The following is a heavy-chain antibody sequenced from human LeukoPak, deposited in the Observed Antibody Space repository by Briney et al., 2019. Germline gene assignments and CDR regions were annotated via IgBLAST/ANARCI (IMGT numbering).Heavy chain of an antibody. CDR1: GFTFSSYS. CDR2: ISSSGSPI. CDR3: ARGVEGSYYYDSSGKGNALDI. D-gene: IGHD3-22*01. J-gene: IGHJ3*02. V-gene: IGHV3-48*02. Sequence: GGSLRLSCAASGFTFSSYSMNWVRQAPGKGREWISFISSSGSPIYYAGSVTGRFTISRDNGKNSLYLQMNSLRDEDTAVYYCARGVEGSYYYDSSGKGNALDIWGQGTMVTVSS.